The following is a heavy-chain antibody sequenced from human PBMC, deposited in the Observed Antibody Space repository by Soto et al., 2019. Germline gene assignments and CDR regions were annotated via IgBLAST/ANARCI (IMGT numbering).Heavy chain of an antibody. D-gene: IGHD1-1*01. J-gene: IGHJ4*02. Sequence: SGATLVKPTQTLTLTFTFSALSLSTSGVGVGWIRQPPGKALEWLAVIYWDDDKRYSPSLKSRLTITKDTSKNQVVLTMTNMDPVDTGTYYWEYTGTTGPLDYWGQGTLVTVSS. CDR2: IYWDDDK. CDR3: EYTGTTGPLDY. V-gene: IGHV2-5*02. CDR1: ALSLSTSGVG.